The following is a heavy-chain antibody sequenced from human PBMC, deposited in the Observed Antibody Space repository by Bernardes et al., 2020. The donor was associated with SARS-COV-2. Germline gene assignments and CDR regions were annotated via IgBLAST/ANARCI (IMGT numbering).Heavy chain of an antibody. J-gene: IGHJ4*02. Sequence: GGSLRLSCAASGFTFSTCAMSWVRQAPGKGLEWVSTISFSGGSTYYGDSVKGRFTISRDNSKNTLYLQMSSLRAEDTAVYYCAKGTLRYFDEYYFDYWGQGTLVTVSS. CDR2: ISFSGGST. V-gene: IGHV3-23*01. CDR1: GFTFSTCA. CDR3: AKGTLRYFDEYYFDY. D-gene: IGHD3-9*01.